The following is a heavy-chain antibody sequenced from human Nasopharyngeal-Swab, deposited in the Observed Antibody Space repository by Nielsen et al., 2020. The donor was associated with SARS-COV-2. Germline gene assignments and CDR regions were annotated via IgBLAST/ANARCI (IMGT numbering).Heavy chain of an antibody. Sequence: ASVKVSCKASGYTFTGYYMHWVRQAPGQGFEWMGWINPNSGGTNYAQKFQGRVTMTRDTSISTAYMELSRLRSDDTAVYYCARAGAAAPGVYYGMDVWGQGTTVTVSS. V-gene: IGHV1-2*02. CDR2: INPNSGGT. J-gene: IGHJ6*02. D-gene: IGHD6-13*01. CDR3: ARAGAAAPGVYYGMDV. CDR1: GYTFTGYY.